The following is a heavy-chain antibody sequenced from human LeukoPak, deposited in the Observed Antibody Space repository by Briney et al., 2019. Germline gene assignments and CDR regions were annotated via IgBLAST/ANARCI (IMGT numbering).Heavy chain of an antibody. J-gene: IGHJ4*02. V-gene: IGHV4-59*01. D-gene: IGHD3-16*01. CDR2: IYYSGST. CDR3: ARGMMPPSY. Sequence: SETLSLTCTVSGGSISSYYWSWIRQPPGKGLEWIGYIYYSGSTNYNPSLKSRVTISVDTSKNQFSLKLSSVTAADTAVYYCARGMMPPSYWGQGTLVTVSS. CDR1: GGSISSYY.